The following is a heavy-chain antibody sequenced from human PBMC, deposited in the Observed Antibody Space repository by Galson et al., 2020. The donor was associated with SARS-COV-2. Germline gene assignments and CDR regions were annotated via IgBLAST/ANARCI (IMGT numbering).Heavy chain of an antibody. CDR2: ISSNGGST. Sequence: GESLKISCSASGFTFSSYAMHWVRQAPGQGLEYVSAISSNGGSTYYADSVKGRFTISRDNSKNTLYLQMSSLRAEDTAVYYCVKGYSYGRMDVWGKGTTVTVSS. J-gene: IGHJ6*03. D-gene: IGHD5-18*01. CDR3: VKGYSYGRMDV. V-gene: IGHV3-64D*06. CDR1: GFTFSSYA.